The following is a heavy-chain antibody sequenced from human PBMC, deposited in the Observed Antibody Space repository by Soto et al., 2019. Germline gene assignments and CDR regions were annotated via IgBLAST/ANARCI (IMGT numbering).Heavy chain of an antibody. V-gene: IGHV1-69*06. J-gene: IGHJ3*02. CDR3: ARGHEYGGNSDAFDI. D-gene: IGHD4-17*01. CDR1: GGTFSTSS. CDR2: ILPIFGTA. Sequence: GASVKVSCKASGGTFSTSSINWVRQAPGQRPERMRNILPIFGTADYAQKSQDRVTITADKSTNTAYMELRSLFSEDTAVYYCARGHEYGGNSDAFDIWGQGTVVTVSS.